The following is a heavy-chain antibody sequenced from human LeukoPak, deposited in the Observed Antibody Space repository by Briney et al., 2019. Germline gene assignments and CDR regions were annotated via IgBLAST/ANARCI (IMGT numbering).Heavy chain of an antibody. V-gene: IGHV1-46*01. CDR2: INPSGTGT. J-gene: IGHJ5*02. Sequence: ASVKVSCRASGYTITNNYMPWGRQAPGQGLEGMGVINPSGTGTSYAQKFQGRITMSRDTSTSTVYMELSSLRSEDTAFYYCATDHSMANTAWWFDPWGQGTLVTVSS. D-gene: IGHD5-24*01. CDR3: ATDHSMANTAWWFDP. CDR1: GYTITNNY.